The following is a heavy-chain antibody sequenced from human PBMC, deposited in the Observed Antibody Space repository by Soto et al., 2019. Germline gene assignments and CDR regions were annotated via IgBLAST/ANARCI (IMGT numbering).Heavy chain of an antibody. Sequence: SETLSLTCAVSGGSISSGDYSWSCIRQPPGRGLEWIGYIYHSGTTYYNPSLKSRVTISVDRSKNQFSLKLSSVTAADTALYYCATSGSSYGWALVSWGQGTLVTVSS. J-gene: IGHJ5*02. CDR1: GGSISSGDYS. D-gene: IGHD5-18*01. CDR3: ATSGSSYGWALVS. V-gene: IGHV4-30-2*01. CDR2: IYHSGTT.